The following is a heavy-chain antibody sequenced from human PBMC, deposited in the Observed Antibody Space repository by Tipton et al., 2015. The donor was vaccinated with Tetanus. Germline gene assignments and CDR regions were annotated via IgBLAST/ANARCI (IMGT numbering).Heavy chain of an antibody. J-gene: IGHJ4*02. CDR1: GESVSGTY. CDR2: IYNIAMT. V-gene: IGHV4-59*02. Sequence: GLVKPSETPSLTCGVSGESVSGTYWSWIRQPPGKGLEWIGNIYNIAMTNYNPSLRSRVTMSVDTSKNQFYLQLSSVTAADTAVYFCARASQRAFEFWGQGTLVAVSS. CDR3: ARASQRAFEF. D-gene: IGHD6-25*01.